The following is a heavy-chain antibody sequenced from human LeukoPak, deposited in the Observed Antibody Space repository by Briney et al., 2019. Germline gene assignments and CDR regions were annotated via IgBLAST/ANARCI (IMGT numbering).Heavy chain of an antibody. CDR2: IYYSGST. Sequence: SEALSLTCSVFGGSVSSGSYYWSWIRQSPGKGLEWIGCIYYSGSTNYNPSLRGRVAMSIDTSKNHFSLRLISVTAADTAIYYCARAPGIVGTTPFGNYWGRGTLVAVSS. CDR3: ARAPGIVGTTPFGNY. CDR1: GGSVSSGSYY. D-gene: IGHD1-26*01. V-gene: IGHV4-61*03. J-gene: IGHJ4*02.